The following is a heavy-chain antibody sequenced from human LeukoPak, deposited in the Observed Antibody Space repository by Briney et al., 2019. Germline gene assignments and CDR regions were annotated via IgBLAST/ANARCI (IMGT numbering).Heavy chain of an antibody. CDR1: GGSVVGYY. CDR3: ARTGVQIRYFDH. D-gene: IGHD3-9*01. Sequence: SETLSLTCSVSGGSVVGYYWSWIRQPPGKGLEWIGYVYHTGSTTYNPSLGSRITISVDTSKNQFSLELISVTAADTAIYYCARTGVQIRYFDHWGQGTLVTVSS. V-gene: IGHV4-59*02. J-gene: IGHJ4*02. CDR2: VYHTGST.